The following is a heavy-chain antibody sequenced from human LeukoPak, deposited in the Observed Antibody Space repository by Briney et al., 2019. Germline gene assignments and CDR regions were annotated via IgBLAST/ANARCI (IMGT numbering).Heavy chain of an antibody. CDR1: GYSFTSHN. D-gene: IGHD6-19*01. CDR2: VSPKSGNT. CDR3: SRGHPGYASGWPDY. Sequence: ASVKGSCKASGYSFTSHNINWVQQATGQGLEWMGWVSPKSGNTAYAQKFQGRVNMTRDTSISTAYMELSSLTSEDTAVYYCSRGHPGYASGWPDYWGQGTLVTVSS. V-gene: IGHV1-8*01. J-gene: IGHJ4*02.